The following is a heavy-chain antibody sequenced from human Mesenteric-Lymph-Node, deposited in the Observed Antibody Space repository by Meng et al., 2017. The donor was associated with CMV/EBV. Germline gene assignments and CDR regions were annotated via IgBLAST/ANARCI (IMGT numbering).Heavy chain of an antibody. D-gene: IGHD6-13*01. CDR1: GGSISSSSYY. CDR2: IYYSGST. Sequence: GSLRLSCTVSGGSISSSSYYWGWIRQPPGKGLEWIGSIYYSGSTYYNPSLKSRVTISVDTSKNQFSLKLMSVTTADTAVYYCARGRRRIAAAGGFDPRGQGTLVTVSS. J-gene: IGHJ5*02. CDR3: ARGRRRIAAAGGFDP. V-gene: IGHV4-39*07.